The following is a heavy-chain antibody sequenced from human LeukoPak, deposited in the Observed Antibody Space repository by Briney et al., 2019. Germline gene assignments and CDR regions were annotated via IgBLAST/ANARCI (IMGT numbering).Heavy chain of an antibody. CDR1: GGSFSGYY. CDR3: ARESDYYDSSYYYYMDV. CDR2: INHSGST. J-gene: IGHJ6*03. D-gene: IGHD3-22*01. V-gene: IGHV4-34*01. Sequence: SETLSLTCAVYGGSFSGYYWSWIRQPPGKGLEWIGEINHSGSTYYNPSLKSRVTISVDTSKNQFSLKLSSVTAADTAVYYCARESDYYDSSYYYYMDVWGKGTTVTISS.